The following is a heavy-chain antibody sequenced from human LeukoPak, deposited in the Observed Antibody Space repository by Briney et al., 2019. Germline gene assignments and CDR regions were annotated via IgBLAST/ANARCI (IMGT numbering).Heavy chain of an antibody. CDR1: GGAFSSYA. D-gene: IGHD3-10*01. V-gene: IGHV1-69*05. CDR2: IIPIFGTA. Sequence: SSVQFFCKASGGAFSSYAIRWVRQAPGQGLEGMGGIIPIFGTANYAQKFQGRVTITTDESTSTASMELSSLRAEDTAVYYCARGGSGSYYRHWGQGTLVTVSS. CDR3: ARGGSGSYYRH. J-gene: IGHJ4*02.